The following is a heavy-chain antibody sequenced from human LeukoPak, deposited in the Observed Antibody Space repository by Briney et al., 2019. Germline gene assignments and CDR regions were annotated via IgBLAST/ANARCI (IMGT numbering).Heavy chain of an antibody. J-gene: IGHJ4*02. V-gene: IGHV4-30-2*01. CDR2: IYHSGST. CDR1: GGSISSGGYS. Sequence: SETLSLTCAVSGGSISSGGYSWSWIRQPPGKGLEWIGYIYHSGSTYYNPSLKSRVTISVDRSKNQFSLKLSSVTAADTAVYYCARVYLSYFDYWGQGTLVTVSS. CDR3: ARVYLSYFDY. D-gene: IGHD2/OR15-2a*01.